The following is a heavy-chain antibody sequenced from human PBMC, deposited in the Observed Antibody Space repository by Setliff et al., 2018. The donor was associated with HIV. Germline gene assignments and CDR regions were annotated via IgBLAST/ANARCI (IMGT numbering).Heavy chain of an antibody. CDR3: ARIVRWELVATSTFFYYYMDA. D-gene: IGHD1-26*01. CDR1: GASISSSSHH. J-gene: IGHJ6*03. Sequence: LSLTCTVSGASISSSSHHWAWIRQPPGKGLEYIGNIYYTGSTHHNPSLESRVATSVDTSKNQFSLKLSSVTAADTAVYYCARIVRWELVATSTFFYYYMDAWGKGTTVTVSS. CDR2: IYYTGST. V-gene: IGHV4-39*01.